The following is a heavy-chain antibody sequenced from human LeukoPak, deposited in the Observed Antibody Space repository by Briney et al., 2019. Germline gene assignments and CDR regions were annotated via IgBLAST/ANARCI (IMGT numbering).Heavy chain of an antibody. Sequence: RPGGPLRLSCAASGFTFSSYGMHWVRQAPGKGLEWVAVIWYDGSNKYYADSVKGRFTISRDNSKNTLYLQMNSLRAEGTAVYYCARGGRIAVADYYFDYWGQGTLVTVSS. D-gene: IGHD6-19*01. J-gene: IGHJ4*02. CDR1: GFTFSSYG. CDR2: IWYDGSNK. V-gene: IGHV3-33*01. CDR3: ARGGRIAVADYYFDY.